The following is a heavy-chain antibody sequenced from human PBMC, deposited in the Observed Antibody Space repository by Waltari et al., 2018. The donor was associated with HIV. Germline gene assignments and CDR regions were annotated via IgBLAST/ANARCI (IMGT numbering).Heavy chain of an antibody. Sequence: QVHLQESGPGLVKPSQTLSLSCTVSNGSLSSGDYYWSWIRQSPGKGLECIGYIYYNGNTFYNPSLKSRVTMSVDTSKNQFSLKVKSVSAADTALYYCARASFLPQFLLDYWGQGTLVTVSS. D-gene: IGHD3-3*01. V-gene: IGHV4-30-4*01. CDR2: IYYNGNT. J-gene: IGHJ4*02. CDR3: ARASFLPQFLLDY. CDR1: NGSLSSGDYY.